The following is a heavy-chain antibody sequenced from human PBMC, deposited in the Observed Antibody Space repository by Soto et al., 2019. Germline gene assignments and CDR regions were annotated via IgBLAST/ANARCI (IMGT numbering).Heavy chain of an antibody. Sequence: PGGSLRLSCAASGFTVSSNYMSWVRQAPGKGLEWVSVIYSGGSTYYADSVKGRFTISRDNSKNTLYLQMNSLRAEDTAVYYCARGFSNYVAWFDPWGQGTLVTVSS. V-gene: IGHV3-66*01. J-gene: IGHJ5*02. CDR2: IYSGGST. D-gene: IGHD4-4*01. CDR3: ARGFSNYVAWFDP. CDR1: GFTVSSNY.